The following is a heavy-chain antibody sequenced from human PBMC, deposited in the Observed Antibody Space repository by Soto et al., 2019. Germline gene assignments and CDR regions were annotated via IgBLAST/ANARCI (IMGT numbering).Heavy chain of an antibody. Sequence: EVQLVESGGGLVQPGGSLRLSCAASGFTFSSYSMNWVRQAPGKGLEWVSYIGDSSTTIYYADSVKGRFTISRDNAKNSLYLQMNSLRDEDTAVYYCARDSGHGGYFRNWGQGTLVTVSS. CDR3: ARDSGHGGYFRN. J-gene: IGHJ4*02. CDR2: IGDSSTTI. D-gene: IGHD4-17*01. CDR1: GFTFSSYS. V-gene: IGHV3-48*02.